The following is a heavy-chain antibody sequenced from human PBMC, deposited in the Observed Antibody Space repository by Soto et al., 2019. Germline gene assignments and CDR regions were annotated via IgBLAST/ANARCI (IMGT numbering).Heavy chain of an antibody. J-gene: IGHJ5*02. CDR3: ARAVTPYFGTWFDP. CDR1: GGSITSGNTYT. Sequence: QLQLQESGSGLVKPSQTLSLTCDVSGGSITSGNTYTWSWIRQPPGKGLEWIGSISHTGSTSYNPSLKSRVSMSVDKSKNQFSLKLSSVTAADMAVYYCARAVTPYFGTWFDPWGQGTLVTVSS. V-gene: IGHV4-30-2*01. D-gene: IGHD3-10*01. CDR2: ISHTGST.